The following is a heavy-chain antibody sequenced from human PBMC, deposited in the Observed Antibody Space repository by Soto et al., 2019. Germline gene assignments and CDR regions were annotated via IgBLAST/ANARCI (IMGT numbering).Heavy chain of an antibody. V-gene: IGHV1-2*04. CDR2: INPNSGGT. CDR3: ARDSSGWYSDYYYGMDV. J-gene: IGHJ6*02. CDR1: GYTFTGYY. Sequence: ASVKVSCKASGYTFTGYYIHWVRQAPGQGLEWMGWINPNSGGTNYAQKFQGWVTMTRDTSISTAYMELSRLRSDDTAVYYCARDSSGWYSDYYYGMDVWGQGTTVTVSS. D-gene: IGHD6-19*01.